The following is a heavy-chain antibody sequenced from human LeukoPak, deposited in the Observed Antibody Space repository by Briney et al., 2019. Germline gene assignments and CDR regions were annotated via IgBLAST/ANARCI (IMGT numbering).Heavy chain of an antibody. J-gene: IGHJ2*01. V-gene: IGHV3-23*01. Sequence: GGSLRLSCAASGFDFSHYGMSWVRQSPGKGLEWVSTFSGTSTLTYYADSVKGRFTISRDDSKNVLYLQMNSLRDEDTAVYYCAKDRTVGASYWYFDLWGRGTLVTVSS. CDR2: FSGTSTLT. D-gene: IGHD1-26*01. CDR1: GFDFSHYG. CDR3: AKDRTVGASYWYFDL.